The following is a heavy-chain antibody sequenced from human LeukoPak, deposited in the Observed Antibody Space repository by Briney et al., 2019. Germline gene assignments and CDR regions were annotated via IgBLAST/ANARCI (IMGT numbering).Heavy chain of an antibody. J-gene: IGHJ3*02. CDR3: ARDKRDGYNWAFDI. CDR2: IALSGSTI. V-gene: IGHV3-48*03. Sequence: GGSLRLSCAASGFTFTSYEMNWVRQAPGKGLEWVSYIALSGSTIYYADSVKGRFTIARDNAKNTLYLQMNSLRAEDTAVYYCARDKRDGYNWAFDIWGQGTMVTVSS. CDR1: GFTFTSYE. D-gene: IGHD5-24*01.